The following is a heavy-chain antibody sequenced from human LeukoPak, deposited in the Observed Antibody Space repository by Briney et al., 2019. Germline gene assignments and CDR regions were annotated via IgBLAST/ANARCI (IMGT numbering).Heavy chain of an antibody. D-gene: IGHD6-6*01. V-gene: IGHV7-4-1*02. CDR1: GYTFTSYA. J-gene: IGHJ4*02. Sequence: ASVKVSCKASGYTFTSYAMNWVRQAPGQGLEWMGWINTNTGNPTYAQGFTGRFVSSLDTSVSTAYLQISSLKAEDTAVYYCAREGGLYSSSSSWGLFDYWGQGTPVTVSS. CDR3: AREGGLYSSSSSWGLFDY. CDR2: INTNTGNP.